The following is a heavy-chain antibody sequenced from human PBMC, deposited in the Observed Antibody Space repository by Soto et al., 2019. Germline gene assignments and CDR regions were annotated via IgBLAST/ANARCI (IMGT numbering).Heavy chain of an antibody. D-gene: IGHD3-10*01. CDR2: ISGSGGST. Sequence: GGSLRLSCAASGFTFSSYAMSWVRQAPGKGLEWVSAISGSGGSTYYADSVKGRFTISRDNSKNTLYLQMNSLRAEDTAVYYCAKDVVGYYYGSGTPDAFDIWGQGTMVTVSS. CDR1: GFTFSSYA. V-gene: IGHV3-23*01. J-gene: IGHJ3*02. CDR3: AKDVVGYYYGSGTPDAFDI.